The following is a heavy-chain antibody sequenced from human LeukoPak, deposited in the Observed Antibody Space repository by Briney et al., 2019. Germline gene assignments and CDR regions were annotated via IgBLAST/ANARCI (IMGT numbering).Heavy chain of an antibody. Sequence: SETLSLTCTVSGGSISSYYWSWIRQPPGKGLEWIGYMYNSGSANYNPSLKSRVTISVDTSKNQFSLKLSSVTAADTAVYYCAREGSSGPVDYCVQGTLVTVSS. D-gene: IGHD6-19*01. CDR3: AREGSSGPVDY. CDR2: MYNSGSA. V-gene: IGHV4-59*01. J-gene: IGHJ4*02. CDR1: GGSISSYY.